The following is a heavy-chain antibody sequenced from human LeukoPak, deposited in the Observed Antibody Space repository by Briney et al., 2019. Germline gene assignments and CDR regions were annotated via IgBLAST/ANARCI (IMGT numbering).Heavy chain of an antibody. J-gene: IGHJ5*02. CDR3: ARDFWSGSSWFDP. CDR2: INPNSGGT. V-gene: IGHV1-2*02. Sequence: ASVKVSCKASGYTFTGYYMHWVRQAPGQGLEWMGWINPNSGGTNYAQKLQGRVTMTRDTSISTAYMELSRLRSDDTAVYYCARDFWSGSSWFDPWGQGTLVTVSS. CDR1: GYTFTGYY. D-gene: IGHD3-3*01.